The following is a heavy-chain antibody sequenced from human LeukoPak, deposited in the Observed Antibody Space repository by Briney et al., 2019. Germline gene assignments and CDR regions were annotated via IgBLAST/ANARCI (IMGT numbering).Heavy chain of an antibody. CDR1: GFTVSSNY. CDR3: ATSWGQQPGSFDY. D-gene: IGHD6-13*01. J-gene: IGHJ4*02. CDR2: IYSGGST. Sequence: GGSLRLSCAASGFTVSSNYMSWVRQAPGKGLDWVSVIYSGGSTYYADSVKGRFTISRDNSKNTLYLQMNSLRAEDTAVYYCATSWGQQPGSFDYWGQGTLVTVSS. V-gene: IGHV3-66*01.